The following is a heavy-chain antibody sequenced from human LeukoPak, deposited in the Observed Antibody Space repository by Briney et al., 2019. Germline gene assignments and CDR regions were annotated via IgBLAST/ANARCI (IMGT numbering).Heavy chain of an antibody. D-gene: IGHD6-13*01. V-gene: IGHV1-18*01. CDR3: ARDSYIATAARDY. CDR1: GSTFTSYG. Sequence: ASVKVSCKASGSTFTSYGISWVRQAAGQGLEWMGWICAYNGNTYYEQKLQGRVSLTTDTSTSTAYMELRSLRCDDTAVYYCARDSYIATAARDYWGQGNLVTVSS. CDR2: ICAYNGNT. J-gene: IGHJ4*02.